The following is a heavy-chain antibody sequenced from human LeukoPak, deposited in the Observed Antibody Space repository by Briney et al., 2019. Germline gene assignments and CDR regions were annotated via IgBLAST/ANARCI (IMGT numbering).Heavy chain of an antibody. CDR2: ISSNNDYI. Sequence: GGSLRLSCAASGFTFSSYSMNWVRQAPGKGLEWVSSISSNNDYIYYADSVKGRFTISRDNAKNSLFLQMNGLRAEDTAVYHCARVAVAAASTDYWGQGTLVTVSS. D-gene: IGHD6-13*01. V-gene: IGHV3-21*01. J-gene: IGHJ4*02. CDR1: GFTFSSYS. CDR3: ARVAVAAASTDY.